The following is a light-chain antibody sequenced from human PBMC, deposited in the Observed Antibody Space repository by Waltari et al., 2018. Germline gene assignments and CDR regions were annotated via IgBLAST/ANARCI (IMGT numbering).Light chain of an antibody. J-gene: IGKJ1*01. CDR3: QQYHNWPRT. CDR1: QSVSTN. V-gene: IGKV3-15*01. Sequence: EIVMTQSPATLSVSPGERVTLSCRASQSVSTNLAWHQQKPGQVPRLLIYGASTRATGIPARFSGSGSGTEFTLTISSLQSEDFAVYYCQQYHNWPRTFGQGTKVEIK. CDR2: GAS.